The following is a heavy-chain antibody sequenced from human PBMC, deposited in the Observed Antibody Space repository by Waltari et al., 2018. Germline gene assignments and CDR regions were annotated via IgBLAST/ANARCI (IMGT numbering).Heavy chain of an antibody. J-gene: IGHJ4*02. Sequence: EVKLVESGGGLVQPGGSLRLSCESSGFVFRSFAMNWVRQAPGKGLEWIAHIRNSGSTIYYADSVKGRFSISRDNAKESLFLQMNSLRAEDTAVYYCARHGIRLGLYYFDYWGQGALVTVSS. CDR1: GFVFRSFA. V-gene: IGHV3-48*03. CDR3: ARHGIRLGLYYFDY. CDR2: IRNSGSTI. D-gene: IGHD3-9*01.